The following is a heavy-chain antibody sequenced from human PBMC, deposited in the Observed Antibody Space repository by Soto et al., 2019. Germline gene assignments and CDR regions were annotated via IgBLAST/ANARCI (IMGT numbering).Heavy chain of an antibody. J-gene: IGHJ4*02. CDR2: ITSDGSNK. Sequence: VQLVESGGGVVQPGRSLRLSCAASGFTFSSYGIQWVRQSPGKGLEWVAIITSDGSNKYYADAVKGRFTVSRDNSKNTLYLQMNSLRPEDTALYYCAKGGDFDYWGQGTLVTVSS. CDR3: AKGGDFDY. V-gene: IGHV3-30*18. D-gene: IGHD3-10*01. CDR1: GFTFSSYG.